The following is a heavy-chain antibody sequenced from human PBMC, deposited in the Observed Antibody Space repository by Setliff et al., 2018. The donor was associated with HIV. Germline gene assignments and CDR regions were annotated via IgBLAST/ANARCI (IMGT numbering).Heavy chain of an antibody. CDR2: INTSGGSA. CDR1: GYTFTSYP. V-gene: IGHV1-46*01. J-gene: IGHJ4*01. Sequence: EASVKVSCKASGYTFTSYPMHWVRQAPGQGLEWMGVINTSGGSAGYAEKFRGRVTMTRDTSTGTVYMDLRNLRSEDTAVYYCARNQGDSSGWYAGDYWGHGTLGTVSS. D-gene: IGHD6-19*01. CDR3: ARNQGDSSGWYAGDY.